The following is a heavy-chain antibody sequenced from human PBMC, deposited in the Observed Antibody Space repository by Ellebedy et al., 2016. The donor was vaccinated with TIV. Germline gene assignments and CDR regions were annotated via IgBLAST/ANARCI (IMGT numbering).Heavy chain of an antibody. V-gene: IGHV1-2*02. Sequence: ASVKVSXXSSGYTFTDYYMHWVRQAPGQGLEWMGWINPKSGGTDYAQNFQGRVTMTRDTSISTVYMELSSLRSDDTAVYYCATDGDKQIVQVTYWGQGTLVIVSS. D-gene: IGHD4-17*01. CDR3: ATDGDKQIVQVTY. CDR1: GYTFTDYY. J-gene: IGHJ4*02. CDR2: INPKSGGT.